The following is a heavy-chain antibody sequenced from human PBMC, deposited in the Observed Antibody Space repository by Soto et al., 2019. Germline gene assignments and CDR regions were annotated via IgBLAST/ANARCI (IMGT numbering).Heavy chain of an antibody. V-gene: IGHV4-4*02. CDR3: ARGTSSNWNYYYGMDV. CDR2: IYHSGST. Sequence: SETLSLTCAVSGGSISSSNWWSWVRQPPGKGLEWIGEIYHSGSTNYNPSLKSRVTISVDKSKNQFSLKLSSVTAADTAVYYCARGTSSNWNYYYGMDVWGQGTTVTVSS. D-gene: IGHD1-20*01. J-gene: IGHJ6*02. CDR1: GGSISSSNW.